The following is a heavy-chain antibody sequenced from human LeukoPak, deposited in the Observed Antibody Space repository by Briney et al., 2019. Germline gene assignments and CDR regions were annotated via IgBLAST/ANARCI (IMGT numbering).Heavy chain of an antibody. Sequence: ASVKVSCKASGYTFTSYGISWVRQAPGQGLEWMGWISAYNGNTNYAQKLQGRVTMTTDTSTSTAYMELRSLRSDDTAVYYCARDLYWNYDHYFDYWGQGTLVTVSS. CDR2: ISAYNGNT. D-gene: IGHD1-7*01. CDR1: GYTFTSYG. J-gene: IGHJ4*02. CDR3: ARDLYWNYDHYFDY. V-gene: IGHV1-18*01.